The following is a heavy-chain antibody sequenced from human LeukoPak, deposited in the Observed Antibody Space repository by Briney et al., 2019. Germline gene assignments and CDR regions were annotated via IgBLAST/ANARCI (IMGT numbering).Heavy chain of an antibody. CDR2: IYYSGST. V-gene: IGHV4-39*01. Sequence: SETLSLTCTVSGGSISSSSYYWGWIRQPPGKGLEWIGSIYYSGSTYYNPSLKSRVTISVDTSKNQFSLKLSSVTAADTAVYYCARGGYSSGWYRLRFDPWGQGTLVTVSS. CDR3: ARGGYSSGWYRLRFDP. CDR1: GGSISSSSYY. D-gene: IGHD6-19*01. J-gene: IGHJ5*02.